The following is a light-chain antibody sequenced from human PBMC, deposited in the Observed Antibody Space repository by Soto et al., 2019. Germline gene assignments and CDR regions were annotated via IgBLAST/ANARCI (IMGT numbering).Light chain of an antibody. V-gene: IGKV1-9*01. CDR1: QGVSSY. CDR2: GAS. J-gene: IGKJ2*01. CDR3: QHLNTYPRT. Sequence: DIQLTQSPSFLSASVGDSVTITCRARQGVSSYLAWYQQPPGKAPKLLIYGASTLQRGVSSRFSGSGSGTEFTLTISSLQPEDCATYYCQHLNTYPRTFGQGTKLEVK.